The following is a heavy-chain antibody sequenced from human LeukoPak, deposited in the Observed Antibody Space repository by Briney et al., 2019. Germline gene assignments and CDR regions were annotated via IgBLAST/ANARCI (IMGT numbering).Heavy chain of an antibody. CDR2: INAGNGNT. J-gene: IGHJ5*02. Sequence: ASVKVSCKASGYTFTSYYMHWVQQAPGQGLEWMGWINAGNGNTKYSQKFQGRVTITRDTSASTAYMELSSLRSEDTAVYYCARDSYNTMVRGVIAWFDPWGQGTLVTVSS. CDR3: ARDSYNTMVRGVIAWFDP. CDR1: GYTFTSYY. V-gene: IGHV1-3*01. D-gene: IGHD3-10*01.